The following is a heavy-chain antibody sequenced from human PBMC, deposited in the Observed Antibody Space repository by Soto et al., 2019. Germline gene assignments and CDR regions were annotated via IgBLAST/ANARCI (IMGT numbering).Heavy chain of an antibody. CDR3: ARTTTTNSRDY. V-gene: IGHV3-23*01. D-gene: IGHD4-17*01. CDR1: GFTFSSYD. CDR2: ISVTGSGT. J-gene: IGHJ4*02. Sequence: EVQLLESGGGLVQPGGSLGLSCAASGFTFSSYDMSWVRQAPGKGLEYVSSISVTGSGTYYADSVKGRFTISRDNSKNKLYLQMNRLRVEDTAVYYCARTTTTNSRDYWGQGTLVTVSS.